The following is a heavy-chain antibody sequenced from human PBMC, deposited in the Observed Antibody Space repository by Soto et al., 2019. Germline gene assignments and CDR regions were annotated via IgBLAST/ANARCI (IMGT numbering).Heavy chain of an antibody. D-gene: IGHD3-3*01. CDR1: GYTFTSYA. J-gene: IGHJ6*03. CDR3: ARSMTEGTVLRFLEWSPLYYYMDV. V-gene: IGHV7-4-1*01. CDR2: INTNTGNP. Sequence: ASVKVSCKASGYTFTSYAMNWVRQAPGQGLEWMGWINTNTGNPTYAQGFTGRFVFSLDTSVSTAYLQICSLKAEDTAVYYCARSMTEGTVLRFLEWSPLYYYMDVWGKGTTVTVSS.